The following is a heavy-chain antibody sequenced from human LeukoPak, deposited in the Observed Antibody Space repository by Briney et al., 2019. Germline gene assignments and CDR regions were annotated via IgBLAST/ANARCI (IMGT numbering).Heavy chain of an antibody. V-gene: IGHV3-21*01. Sequence: PGGSLRLSCAASGFTFSSYSMNWVRQAPGKGLEWVSSISSSSSYIYYADSVKGRFTISRDNAKNSPYLQMNSLRAEDTAVYYCASLGIAAAGRDYFDYWGQGTLVTVSS. CDR3: ASLGIAAAGRDYFDY. D-gene: IGHD6-13*01. J-gene: IGHJ4*02. CDR1: GFTFSSYS. CDR2: ISSSSSYI.